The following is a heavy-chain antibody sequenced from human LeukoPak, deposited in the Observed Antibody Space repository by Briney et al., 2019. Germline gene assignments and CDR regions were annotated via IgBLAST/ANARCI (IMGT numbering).Heavy chain of an antibody. V-gene: IGHV3-48*01. Sequence: GGSLRLSCGASGFTFSSYSMNWVRQAPGKGLEWVSYISSFSGTINYADSVKGRFTISRDNAKNSLYLQMNSLRAEDTAVYYCARDQGGVGYWGQGTLVTVSS. CDR1: GFTFSSYS. CDR2: ISSFSGTI. D-gene: IGHD3-16*01. J-gene: IGHJ4*02. CDR3: ARDQGGVGY.